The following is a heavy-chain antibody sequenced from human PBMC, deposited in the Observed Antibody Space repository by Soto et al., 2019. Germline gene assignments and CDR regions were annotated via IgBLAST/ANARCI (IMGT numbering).Heavy chain of an antibody. CDR3: ARVTYYYGSGPTLYYLDY. Sequence: ASVKVSCKASGYTCTGYYMHWVRQAPGQGLEWMGWINPNSGGTNYAQKFQGWVTMTRDTSISTAYMELSRLRSDDTAVYYCARVTYYYGSGPTLYYLDYWGQGTLVTVSS. V-gene: IGHV1-2*04. CDR1: GYTCTGYY. J-gene: IGHJ4*02. CDR2: INPNSGGT. D-gene: IGHD3-10*01.